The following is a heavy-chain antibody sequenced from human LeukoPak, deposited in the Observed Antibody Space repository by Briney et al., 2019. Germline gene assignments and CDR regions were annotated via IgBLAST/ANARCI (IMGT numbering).Heavy chain of an antibody. V-gene: IGHV4-39*01. D-gene: IGHD1-26*01. CDR1: GDSISSSSYY. CDR3: ARRKSLVNAFDI. J-gene: IGHJ3*02. CDR2: IYYSGST. Sequence: SETLSLACTVSGDSISSSSYYWGWIRQPPGKGLEWIGTIYYSGSTYYSPSLKSRVSISVDTSKNQFSLRLSSVTAADTAVYYCARRKSLVNAFDIWGQGTMVTVSS.